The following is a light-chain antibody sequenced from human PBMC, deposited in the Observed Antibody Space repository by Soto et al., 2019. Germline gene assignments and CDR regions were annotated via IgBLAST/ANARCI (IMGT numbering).Light chain of an antibody. Sequence: DIQMTQSPSTLSASVGDRVVITCRASQNINKWLAWYQQKPGKAPKFLIYDASTLETGVPSRFSGSGSGTEFTLTISSMQTDDFANFYCQQYDTFPRTFGQGTKVDI. CDR1: QNINKW. J-gene: IGKJ1*01. CDR3: QQYDTFPRT. V-gene: IGKV1-5*01. CDR2: DAS.